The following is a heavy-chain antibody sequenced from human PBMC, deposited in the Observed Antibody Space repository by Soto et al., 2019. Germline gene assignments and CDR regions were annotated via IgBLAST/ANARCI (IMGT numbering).Heavy chain of an antibody. Sequence: EVQVLESGGGLLQPGGTLTLSCGATGFTFSDFSMSWVLQGPGRGLECDSSIYGGGSGPHYADSVKGRVTISRDNSKNTLYLQLNSLRAEDTAVYYCAKMEGMDPWAYSFDFWGQGTLVTVSS. V-gene: IGHV3-23*01. J-gene: IGHJ4*02. D-gene: IGHD2-2*03. CDR3: AKMEGMDPWAYSFDF. CDR1: GFTFSDFS. CDR2: IYGGGSGP.